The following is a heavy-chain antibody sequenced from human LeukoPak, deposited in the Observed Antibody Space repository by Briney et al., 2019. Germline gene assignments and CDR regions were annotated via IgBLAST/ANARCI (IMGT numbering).Heavy chain of an antibody. D-gene: IGHD6-19*01. J-gene: IGHJ2*01. V-gene: IGHV4-59*01. CDR2: VYYSGST. CDR1: GGSISSYY. CDR3: AAGSSGWYWFFDL. Sequence: PSETLSLTCTVSGGSISSYYWSWIRQPPGKGLEWIGYVYYSGSTNYNPSLKSRVTISVDTSKNQFSLKLSSVTAADTAVYYCAAGSSGWYWFFDLWGRGTLVTVSS.